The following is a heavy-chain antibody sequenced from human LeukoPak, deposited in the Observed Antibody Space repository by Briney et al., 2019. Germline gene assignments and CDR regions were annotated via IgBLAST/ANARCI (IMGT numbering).Heavy chain of an antibody. V-gene: IGHV1-2*02. CDR1: GYTFTGYY. CDR2: INPNSGGT. D-gene: IGHD1-26*01. J-gene: IGHJ4*02. CDR3: ARDRRGSDYFFN. Sequence: ASVKVSCKASGYTFTGYYIHWVRQAPGQGLEWMGWINPNSGGTNYAQKFQGRVTMTRDTSISTAYMELSRLRSDDTAVYYCARDRRGSDYFFNWGQGTLVTVSS.